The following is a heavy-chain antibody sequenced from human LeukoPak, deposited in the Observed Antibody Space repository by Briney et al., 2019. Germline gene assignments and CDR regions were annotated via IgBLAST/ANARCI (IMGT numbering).Heavy chain of an antibody. D-gene: IGHD3-10*01. Sequence: SVKVSCKASGDSFSSYIINWVRQAPGQGLEWMGGSIPFSSTPHYAQQFQGRVTFTTDESTSTAYMQLNSLRSEDTAVYYCARDINYYGAGDWGQGTLVTVSS. J-gene: IGHJ4*02. CDR2: SIPFSSTP. CDR3: ARDINYYGAGD. V-gene: IGHV1-69*05. CDR1: GDSFSSYI.